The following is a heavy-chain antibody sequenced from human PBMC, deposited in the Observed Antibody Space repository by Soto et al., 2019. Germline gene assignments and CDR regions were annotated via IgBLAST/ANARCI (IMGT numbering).Heavy chain of an antibody. CDR3: ARRGGGDYLFDS. CDR1: GDSISTSNYY. Sequence: PSETLSLTCTVSGDSISTSNYYWGWFRQPPGEGLEWIGHIFYSGGTYYNPSLKSRVTISVDTSKNQFSLKLNSITAADTAVYFCARRGGGDYLFDSWGQGRLVTVSS. CDR2: IFYSGGT. D-gene: IGHD4-17*01. V-gene: IGHV4-39*01. J-gene: IGHJ4*02.